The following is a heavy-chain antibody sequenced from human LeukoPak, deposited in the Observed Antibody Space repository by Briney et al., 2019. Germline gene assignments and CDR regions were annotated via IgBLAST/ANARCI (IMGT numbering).Heavy chain of an antibody. J-gene: IGHJ3*02. V-gene: IGHV1-3*01. D-gene: IGHD6-13*01. CDR3: AGGTSSWYPFDAFDI. Sequence: KLQGRVTITRDTSASTAYMELSSLRSEDTAVYYCAGGTSSWYPFDAFDIWGQGTMVTVSS.